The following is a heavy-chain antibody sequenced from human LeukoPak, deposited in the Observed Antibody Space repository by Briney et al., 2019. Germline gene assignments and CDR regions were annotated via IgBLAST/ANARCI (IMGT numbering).Heavy chain of an antibody. D-gene: IGHD3-22*01. CDR1: GFTFSSYS. CDR2: ISSSSSPK. V-gene: IGHV3-48*01. J-gene: IGHJ3*02. Sequence: GGSLRLSCAASGFTFSSYSLSWVRQAPGKGLEWVSYISSSSSPKYYADSVKGRFTISRDNSKNTLYLQMNSLRAEDTAVYYCAKEDYYDSSGYYYPSGGAFDIWGQGTMVTVSS. CDR3: AKEDYYDSSGYYYPSGGAFDI.